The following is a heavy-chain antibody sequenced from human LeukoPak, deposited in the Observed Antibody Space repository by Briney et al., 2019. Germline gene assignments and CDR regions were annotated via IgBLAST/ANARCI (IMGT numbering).Heavy chain of an antibody. D-gene: IGHD3-10*01. V-gene: IGHV4-34*01. Sequence: SETLSLTCAVYGGSFSGYYWSWIRQPPGKGLEWIGEINHSGSTNYNPSLKSRVTISVDTSKNQFSLKLSSVTAADTAVYYCARGDLWFGELAHDYWGQGTLVTVSS. CDR2: INHSGST. CDR1: GGSFSGYY. CDR3: ARGDLWFGELAHDY. J-gene: IGHJ4*02.